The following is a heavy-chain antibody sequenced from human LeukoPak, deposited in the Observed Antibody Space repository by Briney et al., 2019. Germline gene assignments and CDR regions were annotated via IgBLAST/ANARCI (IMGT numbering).Heavy chain of an antibody. J-gene: IGHJ5*02. V-gene: IGHV4-59*01. CDR1: GGSISSYY. CDR3: ARVGSIADYWFDP. CDR2: IYYSGST. D-gene: IGHD6-6*01. Sequence: SETLSLTCTVSGGSISSYYWSWIRQPPGKGLEWIGYIYYSGSTNYNPSLKSRVTISVDTSKNQFSLRLSSVTAADTAVYYCARVGSIADYWFDPWGQGTLVTVSS.